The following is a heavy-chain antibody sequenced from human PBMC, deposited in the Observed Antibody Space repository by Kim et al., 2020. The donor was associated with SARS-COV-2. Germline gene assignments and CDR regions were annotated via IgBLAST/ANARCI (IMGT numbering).Heavy chain of an antibody. Sequence: GESLKISCKGSGYSFTSYWIGWVRQMPGKGLEWMGIIYPGDSDTRYSPSFQGQVIISADKSISTAYLQWSSLKASDTAMYYCARLIGSSWSPDAFDIWGQGTMVAVSS. D-gene: IGHD6-13*01. CDR3: ARLIGSSWSPDAFDI. CDR2: IYPGDSDT. CDR1: GYSFTSYW. J-gene: IGHJ3*02. V-gene: IGHV5-51*01.